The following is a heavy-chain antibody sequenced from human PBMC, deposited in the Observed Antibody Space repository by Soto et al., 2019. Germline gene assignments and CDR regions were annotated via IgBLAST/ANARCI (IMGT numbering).Heavy chain of an antibody. CDR3: ARDERLRCLEWLGMDV. Sequence: SETLSLTCTVSGGSIRSGDYYWGWRRQPPGNGLEWIGYRYYSGSTYYNPSLKSRVTISVDTSKNQFSLKLSSVTAADTAVYYCARDERLRCLEWLGMDVWGQGTTVT. D-gene: IGHD3-3*01. CDR1: GGSIRSGDYY. V-gene: IGHV4-30-4*01. J-gene: IGHJ6*02. CDR2: RYYSGST.